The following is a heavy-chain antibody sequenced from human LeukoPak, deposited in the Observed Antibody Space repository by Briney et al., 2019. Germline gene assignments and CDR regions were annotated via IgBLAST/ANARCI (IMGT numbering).Heavy chain of an antibody. D-gene: IGHD3-10*01. V-gene: IGHV4-30-4*01. Sequence: SETLSLTCTVSGGSINNDDSYWSWIRQPPGKGLEWIGYIHNSGSTYYSPSLRSRVFISMDMSKNQFSLKLSSVTAADTAVYYCARAGDDDYWGQGTLVTVSS. CDR2: IHNSGST. CDR1: GGSINNDDSY. CDR3: ARAGDDDY. J-gene: IGHJ4*02.